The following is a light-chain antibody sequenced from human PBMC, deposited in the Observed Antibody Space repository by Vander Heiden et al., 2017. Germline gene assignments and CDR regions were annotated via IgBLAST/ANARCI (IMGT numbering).Light chain of an antibody. J-gene: IGKJ1*01. Sequence: ALRMTQSPSSFSASTGDRVTITCRASQGSSSYLAWYQQKPGKAPKLLIYAASTLQSGVPARFSGSGSGTDFTLTISCLQAEDVATYYCQQYYSYPRTFGQGTKVEIK. CDR1: QGSSSY. CDR2: AAS. V-gene: IGKV1-8*01. CDR3: QQYYSYPRT.